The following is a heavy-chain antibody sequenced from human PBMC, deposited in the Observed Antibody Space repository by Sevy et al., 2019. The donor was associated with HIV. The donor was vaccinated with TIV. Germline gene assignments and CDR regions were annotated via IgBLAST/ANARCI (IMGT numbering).Heavy chain of an antibody. Sequence: SETLSLTCGVSGGSISSISNYWGWIRQPPGRELEWIGSLYYEGTTYYNHSLQSRVRISGNTSKNLFSLDLTSVTAADTAVYYCASLSRFYHYMDVWGKGTTVTVSS. J-gene: IGHJ6*03. CDR1: GGSISSISNY. V-gene: IGHV4-39*01. CDR2: LYYEGTT. CDR3: ASLSRFYHYMDV.